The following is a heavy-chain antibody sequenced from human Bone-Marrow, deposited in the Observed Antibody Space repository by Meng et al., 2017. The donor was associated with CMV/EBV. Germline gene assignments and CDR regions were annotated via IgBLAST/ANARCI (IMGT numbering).Heavy chain of an antibody. CDR1: GFTFSSYW. J-gene: IGHJ6*02. CDR2: IKQDGSEK. V-gene: IGHV3-7*01. CDR3: AKDWNQSYGMDV. Sequence: GESLKISCAASGFTFSSYWMSWVRQAPGKGLEWVANIKQDGSEKYYVDSVKGRFTISRDNAKNSLYLQMNSLRAEDTVVYYCAKDWNQSYGMDVWGQGTTVTVSS. D-gene: IGHD1-1*01.